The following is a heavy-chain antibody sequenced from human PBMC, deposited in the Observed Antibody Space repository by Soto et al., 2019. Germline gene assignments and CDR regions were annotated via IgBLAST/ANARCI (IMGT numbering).Heavy chain of an antibody. CDR2: INAGNGNT. J-gene: IGHJ6*03. V-gene: IGHV1-3*01. CDR3: ARCRIVATPARYYYMDV. Sequence: ASVKVSCKASGYTFTSYAMHWVRQAPGQRLEWMGWINAGNGNTKYSQKFQGRVTITRDTSASTAYMELSSPRSEDTAVYYCARCRIVATPARYYYMDVWGKGTTVTVSS. D-gene: IGHD5-12*01. CDR1: GYTFTSYA.